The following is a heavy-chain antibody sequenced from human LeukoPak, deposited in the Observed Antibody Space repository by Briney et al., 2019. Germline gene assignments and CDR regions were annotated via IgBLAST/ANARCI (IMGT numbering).Heavy chain of an antibody. CDR1: GYIFTAYA. CDR3: ARGVYGDFYFDF. V-gene: IGHV1-3*01. Sequence: GASVKVSCKASGYIFTAYAMHWVRQAPGQRPEWMGWINAGTSKTRYSQKFQDRVTITRDTSASTAYMELSSLKSEDTAVYYRARGVYGDFYFDFWGQGTLVTVSS. D-gene: IGHD4-17*01. CDR2: INAGTSKT. J-gene: IGHJ4*02.